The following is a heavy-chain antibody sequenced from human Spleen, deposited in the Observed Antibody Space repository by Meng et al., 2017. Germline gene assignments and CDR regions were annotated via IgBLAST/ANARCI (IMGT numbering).Heavy chain of an antibody. CDR1: GFTFSSHS. D-gene: IGHD7-27*01. Sequence: GGSLRLSCAASGFTFSSHSLIWVRQAPGKGLEWVSSINTGGNSIFYGDSVKGRFTVSRDSAENSLYLHMNSLTADDTAIYYCARGGLGTVLDYWGQGTLVTGSS. CDR3: ARGGLGTVLDY. J-gene: IGHJ4*01. V-gene: IGHV3-21*01. CDR2: INTGGNSI.